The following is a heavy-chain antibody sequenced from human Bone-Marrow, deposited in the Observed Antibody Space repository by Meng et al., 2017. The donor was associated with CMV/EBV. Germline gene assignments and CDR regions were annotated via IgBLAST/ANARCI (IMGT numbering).Heavy chain of an antibody. CDR3: SQSRGSSSPLDY. CDR2: IYWNNDK. J-gene: IGHJ4*02. CDR1: GFSLSASGVG. V-gene: IGHV2-5*01. D-gene: IGHD6-6*01. Sequence: SGPTLVNPTQTLTLTCTFSGFSLSASGVGVGWIRQPPGKALECLALIYWNNDKRYSPSLKSRLTITKDTSKNQVVLTMTNMDPVDTATYCCSQSRGSSSPLDYWGQGTLVTVSS.